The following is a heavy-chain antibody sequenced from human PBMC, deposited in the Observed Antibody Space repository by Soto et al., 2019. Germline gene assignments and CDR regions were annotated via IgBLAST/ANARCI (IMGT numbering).Heavy chain of an antibody. CDR2: IYYNGNT. CDR1: GGSISNHY. J-gene: IGHJ4*02. D-gene: IGHD7-27*01. V-gene: IGHV4-59*11. CDR3: TRANWYSEY. Sequence: QVQLQESGQGLVRPSETLSLTCTVSGGSISNHYWSWFRQPPGKGLEWIGYIYYNGNTNYNPSLKSRVTMSVDTSKNQISLKLSSVTVADTAVYYCTRANWYSEYWGQGTLVTVSS.